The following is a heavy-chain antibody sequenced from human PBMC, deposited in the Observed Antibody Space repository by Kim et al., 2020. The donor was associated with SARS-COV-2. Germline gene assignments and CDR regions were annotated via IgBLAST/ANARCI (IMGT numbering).Heavy chain of an antibody. Sequence: SETLSLTCTVSGGSISSGGYYWSWIRQHPGKGLEWIGYIYYSGSTYYNPSLKSRVTISVDTSKNQFSLKLSSVTAADTAVYYCAREHVGLAGPYFDYWGQGTLVTVSS. CDR2: IYYSGST. CDR1: GGSISSGGYY. D-gene: IGHD6-19*01. J-gene: IGHJ4*02. CDR3: AREHVGLAGPYFDY. V-gene: IGHV4-31*03.